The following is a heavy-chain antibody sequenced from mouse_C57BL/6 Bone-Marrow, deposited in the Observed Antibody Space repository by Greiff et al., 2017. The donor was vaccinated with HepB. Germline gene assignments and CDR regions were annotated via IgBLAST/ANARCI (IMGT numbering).Heavy chain of an antibody. CDR2: ISSGGDYI. CDR3: TRYYDYSFAY. J-gene: IGHJ3*01. D-gene: IGHD2-4*01. Sequence: VKLVESGEGLVKPGGSLKLSCAASGFTFSSYAMSWVRQTPEKRLEWVAYISSGGDYIYYADTVKGRFTISRDNARNTLYLQMSSLKSEDTAMYYCTRYYDYSFAYWGQGTLVTVSA. V-gene: IGHV5-9-1*02. CDR1: GFTFSSYA.